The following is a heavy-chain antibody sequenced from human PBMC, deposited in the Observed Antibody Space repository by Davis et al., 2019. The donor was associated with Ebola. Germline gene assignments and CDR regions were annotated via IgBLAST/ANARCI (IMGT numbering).Heavy chain of an antibody. CDR2: IKQDGREK. D-gene: IGHD3-22*01. Sequence: PGGSLRLSCAASGFTFSNYAMSWVRQAPGKGLEWVANIKQDGREKYYADSVKGRFTISRDNSKNTLYLQMNSLRAEDTAVYYCARGRYYYDSSGYLDYWGQGTLVTVSS. V-gene: IGHV3-7*01. CDR1: GFTFSNYA. J-gene: IGHJ4*02. CDR3: ARGRYYYDSSGYLDY.